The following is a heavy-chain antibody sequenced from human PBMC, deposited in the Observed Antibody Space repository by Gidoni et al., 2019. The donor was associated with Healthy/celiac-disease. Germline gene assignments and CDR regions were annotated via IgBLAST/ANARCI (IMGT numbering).Heavy chain of an antibody. CDR3: ARASRLEWLLVNYYYYGMDV. J-gene: IGHJ6*02. V-gene: IGHV1-8*01. CDR2: MNPNSGNT. Sequence: QVQLVQSGAEVKKPGASVKVSCKASGYTFTSYDINWVRQATGQGLEWMGWMNPNSGNTGYAQKFQGRVTMTRNTSISTAYMELSSLRSEDTAVYYCARASRLEWLLVNYYYYGMDVWGQGTTVTVSS. CDR1: GYTFTSYD. D-gene: IGHD3-3*01.